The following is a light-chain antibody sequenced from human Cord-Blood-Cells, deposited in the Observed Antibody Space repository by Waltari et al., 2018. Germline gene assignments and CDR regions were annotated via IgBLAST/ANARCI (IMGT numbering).Light chain of an antibody. CDR1: QSISSY. Sequence: DIQMTQSPSSLSASVGDRVTIPCRASQSISSYLNWYQQKPGKAPKLLIYAASSLQSWVPSRFSGSGSGTDFTLTISSLQPEDFATYYCQQSYSTPLTFGGGTKVEIK. CDR3: QQSYSTPLT. V-gene: IGKV1-39*01. J-gene: IGKJ4*01. CDR2: AAS.